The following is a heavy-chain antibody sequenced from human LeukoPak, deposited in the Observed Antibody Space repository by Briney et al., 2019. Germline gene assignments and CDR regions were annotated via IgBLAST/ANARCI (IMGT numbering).Heavy chain of an antibody. J-gene: IGHJ6*03. D-gene: IGHD2-15*01. V-gene: IGHV4-59*01. Sequence: AETLSLTCTVSGGSISSYYWSWIRQPPGKGLEWIGYIYYSGSTNYNPSLKSRVTISVDTSKNQFSLKLSSVTAADTAVYYCARTPSYCSGGSCYSPRGDYYYYMDVWGKGTTVTVSS. CDR1: GGSISSYY. CDR3: ARTPSYCSGGSCYSPRGDYYYYMDV. CDR2: IYYSGST.